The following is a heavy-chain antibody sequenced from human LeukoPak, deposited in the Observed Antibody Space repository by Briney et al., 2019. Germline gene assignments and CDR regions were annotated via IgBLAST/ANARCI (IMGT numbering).Heavy chain of an antibody. CDR1: GFTFSTYE. D-gene: IGHD4-17*01. CDR3: AKGRGTTVTAAANY. J-gene: IGHJ4*02. V-gene: IGHV3-23*01. CDR2: ISGTGGTT. Sequence: GGSLRLSCAASGFTFSTYEMSWVRQAPGKGLEWVSTISGTGGTTYYADSVKGRFTISRDNSKNTLFLQFNSLRADDTAVYYCAKGRGTTVTAAANYWGQGTLVTVSS.